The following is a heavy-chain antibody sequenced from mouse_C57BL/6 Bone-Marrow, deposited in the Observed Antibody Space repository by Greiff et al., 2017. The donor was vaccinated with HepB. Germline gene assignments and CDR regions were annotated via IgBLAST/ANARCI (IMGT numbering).Heavy chain of an antibody. Sequence: SGAELVRPGASVKLSCTASGFNIKDDYMHWVKQRPEQGLEWSGWIDPENGDTEYASKFQGKATITADTSSNTAYLQLSSLTSEDTAVYYCTTGWAWFAYWGQGTLVTVSA. CDR1: GFNIKDDY. J-gene: IGHJ3*01. CDR3: TTGWAWFAY. CDR2: IDPENGDT. D-gene: IGHD3-3*01. V-gene: IGHV14-4*01.